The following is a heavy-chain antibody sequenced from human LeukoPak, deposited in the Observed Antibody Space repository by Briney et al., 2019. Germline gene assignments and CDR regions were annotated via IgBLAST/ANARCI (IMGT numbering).Heavy chain of an antibody. CDR2: IYYSGST. D-gene: IGHD3-22*01. V-gene: IGHV4-39*07. CDR3: ARAEVVVIRDAFDI. CDR1: GGSISSSSYY. Sequence: PSETLSLTCTVSGGSISSSSYYWGWIRQPPGKGLEWIGSIYYSGSTYYNPSLKSRVTISVDTSKNQFSLKLSSVTAADTAVYYCARAEVVVIRDAFDIWGQGTMVTVSS. J-gene: IGHJ3*02.